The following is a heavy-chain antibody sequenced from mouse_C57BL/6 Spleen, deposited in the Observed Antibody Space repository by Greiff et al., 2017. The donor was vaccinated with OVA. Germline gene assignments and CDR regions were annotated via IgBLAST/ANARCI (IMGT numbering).Heavy chain of an antibody. D-gene: IGHD3-2*02. CDR1: GSTFPSYW. CDR3: ATAQAKLSWFAY. CDR2: FNPTNGGT. Sequence: VKLQQPGTELVKPGASVKLSCKASGSTFPSYWMPWVKQRPGQGLEWIGNFNPTNGGTTSIEKFKSKATLTVDKSSSTAYMQLSSLTSEDSAVYYCATAQAKLSWFAYWGQGTLVTVSA. J-gene: IGHJ3*01. V-gene: IGHV1-53*01.